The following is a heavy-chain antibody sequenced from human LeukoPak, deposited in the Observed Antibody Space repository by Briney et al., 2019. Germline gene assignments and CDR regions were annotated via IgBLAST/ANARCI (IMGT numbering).Heavy chain of an antibody. CDR2: IYYSGST. CDR3: ARERSGEHAFDI. Sequence: XTLSLTCTVSGGSISSGGYYWSWIRQHPGKGLEWIGYIYYSGSTYYNPSLKSRVTISVDTSKNQFSLKLSSVTAADTAVYYCARERSGEHAFDIWGQGTMVTVSS. D-gene: IGHD1-26*01. CDR1: GGSISSGGYY. V-gene: IGHV4-31*03. J-gene: IGHJ3*02.